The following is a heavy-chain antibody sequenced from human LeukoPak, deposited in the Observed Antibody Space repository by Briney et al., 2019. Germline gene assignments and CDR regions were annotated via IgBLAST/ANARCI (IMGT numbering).Heavy chain of an antibody. CDR2: IWYDGNNK. Sequence: SCKASGYTFTSYYMHWVRQAPGKGLEWMTTIWYDGNNKYYADSVKGRFAISRDNSKNTLYVQMSSLRVEDTAVYYCARDSRAYGSGATIDSWGQGTLVTVSS. CDR1: GYTFTSYY. J-gene: IGHJ4*02. D-gene: IGHD2-15*01. CDR3: ARDSRAYGSGATIDS. V-gene: IGHV3-33*01.